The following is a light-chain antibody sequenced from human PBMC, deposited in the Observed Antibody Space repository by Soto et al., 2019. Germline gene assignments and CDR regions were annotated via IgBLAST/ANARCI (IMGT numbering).Light chain of an antibody. V-gene: IGLV2-14*01. Sequence: QSALTQPASVSGSPGQSITISCTGTSSDVGAYKYVSWYQQHPGKAPKLMVYEVSNRPSGVSNRFSASKSGNTASLTISGLQAEDEADYYCSSYTSSNSLIFGGGTKLTVL. CDR3: SSYTSSNSLI. CDR1: SSDVGAYKY. CDR2: EVS. J-gene: IGLJ2*01.